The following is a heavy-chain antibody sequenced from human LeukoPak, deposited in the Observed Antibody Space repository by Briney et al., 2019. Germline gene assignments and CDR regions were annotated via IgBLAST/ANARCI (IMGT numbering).Heavy chain of an antibody. D-gene: IGHD5-12*01. Sequence: PGGSLRLSCAASGFTFSSYGMHWVRQAPGKGLEWVAVISYDGSNKYYADSVKGRFTISRDNSKNTLYLQMNSLRAEDTAVYYCAKDSSGYALYWGQGTLVTVSS. CDR1: GFTFSSYG. CDR2: ISYDGSNK. V-gene: IGHV3-30*18. CDR3: AKDSSGYALY. J-gene: IGHJ4*02.